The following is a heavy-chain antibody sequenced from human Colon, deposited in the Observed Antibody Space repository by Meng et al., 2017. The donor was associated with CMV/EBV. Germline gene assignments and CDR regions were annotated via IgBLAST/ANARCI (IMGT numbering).Heavy chain of an antibody. CDR1: GFTFSSYD. CDR3: AKGAGPSDSGRY. D-gene: IGHD4-17*01. J-gene: IGHJ4*02. Sequence: GGSLRLSCAASGFTFSSYDMNWVRQAPGEGLEWVSSMSGSGGSTYYADSVKGRFTISRDNSKNTLYLQMNSLRAEDTAVYYCAKGAGPSDSGRYWGQGTLVTVSS. CDR2: MSGSGGST. V-gene: IGHV3-23*01.